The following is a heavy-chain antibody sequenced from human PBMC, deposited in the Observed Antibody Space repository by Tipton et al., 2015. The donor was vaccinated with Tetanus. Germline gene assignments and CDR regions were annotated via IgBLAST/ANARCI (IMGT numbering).Heavy chain of an antibody. CDR3: ARVVFNSFDM. CDR2: IYYRGST. Sequence: TLSLTCTVSGGSISTYYWSWIRQPPGKGLEWIGYIYYRGSTNYYPSLKSRVTMSVDTSKNQFSLKLSSVTAADTAMYYCARVVFNSFDMWGQGTMVTVSS. V-gene: IGHV4-59*08. D-gene: IGHD3-16*01. J-gene: IGHJ3*02. CDR1: GGSISTYY.